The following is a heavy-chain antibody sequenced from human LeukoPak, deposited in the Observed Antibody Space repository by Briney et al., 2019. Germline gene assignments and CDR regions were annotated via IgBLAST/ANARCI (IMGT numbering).Heavy chain of an antibody. CDR1: GFTFSSYA. Sequence: GGSLRLSXAASGFTFSSYAMSWVGQPPGKGLEWVSAISGSGGSTYYADSVKGRFTISRDNSKNTLYLQMNSLRAEDTAVYYCAKDLELRFLEWLRPFDYWGQGTLVTVSS. CDR3: AKDLELRFLEWLRPFDY. D-gene: IGHD3-3*01. V-gene: IGHV3-23*01. CDR2: ISGSGGST. J-gene: IGHJ4*02.